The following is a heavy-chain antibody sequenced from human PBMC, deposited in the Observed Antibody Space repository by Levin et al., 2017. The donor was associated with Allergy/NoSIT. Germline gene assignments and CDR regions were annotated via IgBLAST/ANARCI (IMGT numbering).Heavy chain of an antibody. CDR3: AGDFNWVDY. V-gene: IGHV3-74*01. Sequence: GGSLRLSCTAPGITFSGYWMHWVRQSAGKGLMWISGINNGGTNTTYADSVKGRFTISRDNAKNTLYLQMNSLRADDTAVYYCAGDFNWVDYWGQGTLVTVSS. J-gene: IGHJ4*02. D-gene: IGHD7-27*01. CDR1: GITFSGYW. CDR2: INNGGTNT.